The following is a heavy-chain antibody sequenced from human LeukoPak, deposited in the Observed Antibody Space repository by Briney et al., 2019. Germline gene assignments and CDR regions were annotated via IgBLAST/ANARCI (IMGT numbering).Heavy chain of an antibody. CDR1: GFTFSSYG. J-gene: IGHJ5*02. Sequence: GGSLRLSCAASGFTFSSYGMHWVRQAPGKGLEWVAFIRYDGSNKYYADSVKGRFTISRDNSKNTLYLHVNSLRPEDTAVYYCAKNAGNYCDPWGQGTLVTVSS. V-gene: IGHV3-30*02. CDR2: IRYDGSNK. CDR3: AKNAGNYCDP. D-gene: IGHD1-7*01.